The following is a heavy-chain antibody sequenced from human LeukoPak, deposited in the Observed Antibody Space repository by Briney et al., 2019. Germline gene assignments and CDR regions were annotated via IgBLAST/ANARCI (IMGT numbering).Heavy chain of an antibody. CDR2: ISGSGGST. Sequence: PGGSLRLSCAASGFTFSSYAMSWVRQAPGKGLEWVSAISGSGGSTYYADSVKGRFTISRDNAKNSLYLQMNSLRAEDTAVYYCARASQRGYSYGHWGQGTLVTVYS. V-gene: IGHV3-23*01. D-gene: IGHD5-18*01. J-gene: IGHJ4*02. CDR3: ARASQRGYSYGH. CDR1: GFTFSSYA.